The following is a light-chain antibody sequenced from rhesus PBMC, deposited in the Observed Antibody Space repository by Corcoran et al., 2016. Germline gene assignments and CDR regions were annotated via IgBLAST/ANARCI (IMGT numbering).Light chain of an antibody. V-gene: IGKV1-22*01. CDR1: QSISSW. CDR3: QPYSSSPLYS. Sequence: DIQMTQSPSSLSASVGDTVTITCRASQSISSWLAWYQQKPGKAPKLLIHKAFSLQSWVPSRFRGSGSGTDFTLPISSLQSEDFATYYCQPYSSSPLYSFGQGTKVEIK. J-gene: IGKJ2*01. CDR2: KAF.